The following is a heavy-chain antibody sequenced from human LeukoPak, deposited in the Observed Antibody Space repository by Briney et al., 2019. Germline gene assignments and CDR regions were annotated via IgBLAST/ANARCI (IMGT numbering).Heavy chain of an antibody. CDR3: AKYSHDGSGSYDY. CDR2: ISGSGVST. D-gene: IGHD3-22*01. V-gene: IGHV3-23*01. J-gene: IGHJ4*02. CDR1: GFTFSSYG. Sequence: GGSLRLSCAASGFTFSSYGMSWVRQAPGKGLEWVSAISGSGVSTYYADSMKGRFTISRDNSKNTLYLQMNSLRAEDTAVYYCAKYSHDGSGSYDYWGQGTLVTVSS.